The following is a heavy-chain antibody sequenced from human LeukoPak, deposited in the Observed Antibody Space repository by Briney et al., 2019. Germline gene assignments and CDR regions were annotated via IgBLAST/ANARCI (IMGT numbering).Heavy chain of an antibody. J-gene: IGHJ4*02. CDR1: GFTFSSYW. CDR2: INSDGSST. Sequence: GGSLRLSCAASGFTFSSYWMHWVRQAPGKGLVWVSRINSDGSSTSYADSVKGRFTISRDNAKNTLYLQMNSLRAEDTAVYYCAKDGFDYYDSSGYYYFNYWGQGTLVTVSS. CDR3: AKDGFDYYDSSGYYYFNY. D-gene: IGHD3-22*01. V-gene: IGHV3-74*01.